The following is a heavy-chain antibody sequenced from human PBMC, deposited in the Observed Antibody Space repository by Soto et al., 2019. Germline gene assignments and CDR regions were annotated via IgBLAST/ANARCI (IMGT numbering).Heavy chain of an antibody. CDR2: IYYSGST. CDR3: ARVSGYDLGFDY. J-gene: IGHJ4*02. CDR1: GGSISSYY. Sequence: SETLSLTCTVAGGSISSYYWSWIRQPPGKGLEWIGYIYYSGSTNYNPSLKRRVTISVDTSKNQFSLTRSSVTAADTAGYYCARVSGYDLGFDYWGQGTLVTVSS. D-gene: IGHD5-12*01. V-gene: IGHV4-59*01.